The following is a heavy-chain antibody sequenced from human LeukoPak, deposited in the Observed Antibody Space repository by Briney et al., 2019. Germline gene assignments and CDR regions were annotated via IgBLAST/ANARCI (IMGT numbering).Heavy chain of an antibody. V-gene: IGHV3-7*01. D-gene: IGHD5-24*01. CDR3: ARPRWLQFGPHDC. CDR2: IKQDGSEK. Sequence: PGGSLRLSCAASGFTLSTFWMTWVRQAPGKGLEWVANIKQDGSEKYYVDSVKGRFTVSRDNAKNSLYLQMNSLRVEDTAVYYCARPRWLQFGPHDCWGQGILVTVSS. CDR1: GFTLSTFW. J-gene: IGHJ4*02.